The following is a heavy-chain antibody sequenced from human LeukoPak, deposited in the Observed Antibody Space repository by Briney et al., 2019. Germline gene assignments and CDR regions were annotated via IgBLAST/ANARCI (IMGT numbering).Heavy chain of an antibody. CDR1: GFTFSDYY. D-gene: IGHD3-9*01. J-gene: IGHJ3*02. Sequence: GGSLRLSCAASGFTFSDYYMSWIRQAPGKVLEWVSYISSSSSYTNYADSVKGRFTISRDNAKNSLYLQMNSLRAEDTAVYYCARDFGCSHIPDAFDIWGQGTMVAVSS. V-gene: IGHV3-11*06. CDR2: ISSSSSYT. CDR3: ARDFGCSHIPDAFDI.